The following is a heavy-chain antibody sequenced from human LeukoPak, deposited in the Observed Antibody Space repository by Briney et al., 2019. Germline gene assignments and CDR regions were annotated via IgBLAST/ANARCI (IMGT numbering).Heavy chain of an antibody. CDR2: ISYDGSNK. Sequence: GGSLRLSCAASGFTFSSYAMHWVRQAPGKGLEWVAVISYDGSNKYYADSVKGRFTISRDNSKNTLYLQMNSLRTEDTAVYYCAKDRGRAGYYSLDYWGQGTLVTVSS. CDR3: AKDRGRAGYYSLDY. V-gene: IGHV3-30*04. J-gene: IGHJ4*02. CDR1: GFTFSSYA. D-gene: IGHD3-9*01.